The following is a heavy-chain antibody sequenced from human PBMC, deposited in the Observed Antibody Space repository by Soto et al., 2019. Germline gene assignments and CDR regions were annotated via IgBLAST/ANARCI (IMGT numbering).Heavy chain of an antibody. CDR3: AHKGPEDWPLDY. J-gene: IGHJ4*02. D-gene: IGHD3-9*01. V-gene: IGHV2-5*02. Sequence: QITLKESGPTLVRPTQTLTLTCAFSGFSLSTSGVGVGWIRQPPGKALEWLAVIYWDDSKHYSPSLRSRLTNTQDTSKNQLVLTMTNMDPMDTGTSYCAHKGPEDWPLDYWGQGTLVTVSS. CDR2: IYWDDSK. CDR1: GFSLSTSGVG.